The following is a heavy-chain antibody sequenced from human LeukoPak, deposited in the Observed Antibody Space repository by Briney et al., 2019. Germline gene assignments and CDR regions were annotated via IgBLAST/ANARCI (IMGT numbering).Heavy chain of an antibody. D-gene: IGHD3-22*01. CDR1: GFTFSSYS. V-gene: IGHV3-48*04. Sequence: GGSLRLSCAASGFTFSSYSMSWVRQAPGKGLEWLSFISSSGKTTYYADSVKGRFTISRDNAKNSVYLQMNSLRAEDTAVYYCATSPPAYYDSNFFDYWGQGTLVTVSS. J-gene: IGHJ4*02. CDR2: ISSSGKTT. CDR3: ATSPPAYYDSNFFDY.